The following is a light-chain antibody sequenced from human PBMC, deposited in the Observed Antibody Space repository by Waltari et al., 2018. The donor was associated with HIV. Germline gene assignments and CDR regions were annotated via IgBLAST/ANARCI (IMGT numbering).Light chain of an antibody. Sequence: SVLTQPPSASGTPGQRVTISCSGSTSNIGSNSVFWYQHLPGTAPKLLIHRNNQRPSGGPDRFSGSTSGTSASLAISGLRSEDEAEYYCVVWDDTLRGVIFGGGTKVAVL. V-gene: IGLV1-47*01. CDR2: RNN. J-gene: IGLJ2*01. CDR1: TSNIGSNS. CDR3: VVWDDTLRGVI.